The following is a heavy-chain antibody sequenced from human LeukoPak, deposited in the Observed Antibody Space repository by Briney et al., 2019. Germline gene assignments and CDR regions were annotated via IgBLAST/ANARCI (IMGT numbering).Heavy chain of an antibody. CDR1: GFPFSSYA. CDR2: ISDSGGST. D-gene: IGHD3-16*01. Sequence: GGSLRLSCSASGFPFSSYAMHWVRQAPGKGLEYVSAISDSGGSTYYADSVKGRFTISRDNPKSTLYLQMHSLRAEDTAVYYCAREISRFGIWGQGTLVTVSS. V-gene: IGHV3-64*04. CDR3: AREISRFGI. J-gene: IGHJ4*02.